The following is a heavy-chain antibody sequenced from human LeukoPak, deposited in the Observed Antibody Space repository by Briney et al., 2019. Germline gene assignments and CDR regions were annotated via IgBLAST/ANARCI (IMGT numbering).Heavy chain of an antibody. Sequence: ASETLSFTGAVSGYSISSGYYWGWIRQPPGKGLEWIGSIYHSASTYYNPSLKSRVTISVDTSKNQFSLKLSSVTAADTAVYYCAGEIIVDYWGQGTLVTVSS. CDR1: GYSISSGYY. CDR3: AGEIIVDY. J-gene: IGHJ4*02. CDR2: IYHSAST. V-gene: IGHV4-38-2*02.